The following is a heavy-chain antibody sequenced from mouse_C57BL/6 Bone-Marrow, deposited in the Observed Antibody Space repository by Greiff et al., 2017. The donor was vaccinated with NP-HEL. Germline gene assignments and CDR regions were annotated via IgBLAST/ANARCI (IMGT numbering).Heavy chain of an antibody. CDR3: TVVATDWFAY. J-gene: IGHJ3*01. CDR2: ISDGGSYT. D-gene: IGHD1-1*01. V-gene: IGHV5-4*03. Sequence: EVKLVESGGGLVKPGGSLKLSCAASGFTFSSYAMSWVRQTPEKRLEWVATISDGGSYTYYPDNVKGRFTISRDNAKNNLYLQMSHLKSEDTAMYYCTVVATDWFAYWGQGTLVTVSA. CDR1: GFTFSSYA.